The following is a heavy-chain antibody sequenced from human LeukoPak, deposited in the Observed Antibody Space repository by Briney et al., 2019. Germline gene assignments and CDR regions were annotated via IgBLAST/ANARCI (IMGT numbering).Heavy chain of an antibody. CDR2: INPSSGGT. J-gene: IGHJ4*02. Sequence: GASVKVSCKASGYTFTGYYMHWVRQAPGQGLEWMGWINPSSGGTNYAQKFQGRVTMTRDTSISTAYMELSRLRSDDTAVYYCARQIFGVVIVFDYWGQGTLVTVSS. D-gene: IGHD3-3*01. CDR1: GYTFTGYY. CDR3: ARQIFGVVIVFDY. V-gene: IGHV1-2*02.